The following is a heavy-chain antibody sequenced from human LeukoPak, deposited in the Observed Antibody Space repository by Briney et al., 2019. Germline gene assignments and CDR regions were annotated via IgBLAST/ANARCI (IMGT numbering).Heavy chain of an antibody. CDR3: ARVMATVAFDI. V-gene: IGHV3-23*01. CDR1: GFNLRSNA. Sequence: GGSPRLSCAGSGFNLRSNAMSWVRQAPGKGLEWVSTMSGTGVNTFYADSVKGRFTISRDNSNNTLYLQMNSLRAEDTAVYYCARVMATVAFDIWGQGTMVTVSS. D-gene: IGHD5-24*01. J-gene: IGHJ3*02. CDR2: MSGTGVNT.